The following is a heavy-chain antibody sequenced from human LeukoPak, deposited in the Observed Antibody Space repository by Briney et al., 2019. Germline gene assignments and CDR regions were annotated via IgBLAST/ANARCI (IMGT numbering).Heavy chain of an antibody. CDR3: AKDTYSSSWYYYYYYYGMDV. Sequence: GESLRLSCAASGFTFSGYGMHWVRQAPGKGLEWVAVISYDGSNKYYADSVKGRFTISRDNSKNTLYLQMNSLRAEDTAVYYCAKDTYSSSWYYYYYYYGMDVWGQGTTVTVSS. J-gene: IGHJ6*02. CDR1: GFTFSGYG. CDR2: ISYDGSNK. V-gene: IGHV3-30*18. D-gene: IGHD6-13*01.